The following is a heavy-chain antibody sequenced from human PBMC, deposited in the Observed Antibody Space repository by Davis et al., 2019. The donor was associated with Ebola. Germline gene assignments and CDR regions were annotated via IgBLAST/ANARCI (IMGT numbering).Heavy chain of an antibody. CDR3: ARGGQYQPVDY. Sequence: GESLKISCAASGFTFTFSTYWMTWVRQAPGKGLERVANINQDGSEKHYVDSVKGRFTISRDNAKNSLYLQMNSLRAEDTALYYCARGGQYQPVDYWGQGTLVTVSS. CDR2: INQDGSEK. J-gene: IGHJ4*02. D-gene: IGHD2-2*01. CDR1: GFTFTFSTYW. V-gene: IGHV3-7*03.